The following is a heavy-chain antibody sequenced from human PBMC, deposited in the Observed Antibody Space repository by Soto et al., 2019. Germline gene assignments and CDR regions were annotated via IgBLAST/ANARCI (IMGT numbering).Heavy chain of an antibody. V-gene: IGHV5-51*01. D-gene: IGHD3-3*01. CDR3: ARGGVSTRTFDY. J-gene: IGHJ4*02. CDR2: IYPSDSDT. CDR1: GYNFAGYW. Sequence: GESLKISCKGSGYNFAGYWIAWVRQMPGKGLELMGIIYPSDSDTRYRPSFQGQVTISADKSISPAYLQWSSLRASDTAMYYCARGGVSTRTFDYWGPGTPVTVSS.